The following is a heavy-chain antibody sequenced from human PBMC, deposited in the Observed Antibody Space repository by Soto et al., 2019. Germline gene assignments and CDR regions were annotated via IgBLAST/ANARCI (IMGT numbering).Heavy chain of an antibody. CDR2: ISAYNGNT. Sequence: GASVKVSCKASGYTFTSYGISWVRQAPGQGLEWMGWISAYNGNTNYAQKLQGRVTMTTDTSTSTAYMELRSLRSDDTAVYYCAREGSSSWFQGGIRVWFVPWGQGTLVTVSS. D-gene: IGHD6-13*01. CDR3: AREGSSSWFQGGIRVWFVP. CDR1: GYTFTSYG. V-gene: IGHV1-18*01. J-gene: IGHJ5*02.